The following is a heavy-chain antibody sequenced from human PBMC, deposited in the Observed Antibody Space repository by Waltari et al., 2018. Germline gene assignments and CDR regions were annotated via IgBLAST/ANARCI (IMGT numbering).Heavy chain of an antibody. CDR3: ANEGRESYDSSRYYNN. V-gene: IGHV3-9*01. CDR2: SSRTSSRI. CDR1: GFTFDDHA. J-gene: IGHJ4*02. D-gene: IGHD3-22*01. Sequence: EVQLVGSGGGLVQHGRSLRLSCAASGFTFDDHAMYWVRQAPGKGLGWVSSSSRTSSRIGEADKVKGRLTNTRDNAKNTLHLQMKSLRAEDTDLYYWANEGRESYDSSRYYNNWGQGPMVTASS.